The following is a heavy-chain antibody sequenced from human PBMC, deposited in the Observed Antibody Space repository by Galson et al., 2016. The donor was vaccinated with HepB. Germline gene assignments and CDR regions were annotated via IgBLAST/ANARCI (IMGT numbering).Heavy chain of an antibody. CDR1: GFSLSTTGMC. V-gene: IGHV2-70*01. D-gene: IGHD3-10*01. CDR2: IDWDDDK. J-gene: IGHJ3*02. Sequence: PALVKPTQTLTLTCAFSGFSLSTTGMCVSWIRQPPGKALEWLALIDWDDDKYYSTSLKSRLTISKDTSKNQVVLTMTNVDPVDTATYYCARIKGMVRGVWDAFDIWGQGTMVTVSS. CDR3: ARIKGMVRGVWDAFDI.